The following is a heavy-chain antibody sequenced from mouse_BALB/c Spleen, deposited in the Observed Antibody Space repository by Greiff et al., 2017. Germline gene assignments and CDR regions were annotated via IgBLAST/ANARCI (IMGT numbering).Heavy chain of an antibody. CDR1: GFTFSSYG. D-gene: IGHD2-14*01. V-gene: IGHV5-6*02. J-gene: IGHJ4*01. CDR2: ISSGGSYT. CDR3: ARHGVRDAMDY. Sequence: DVKLVESGGDLVKPGGSLKLSCAASGFTFSSYGMSWVRQTPDKRLEWVATISSGGSYTYYPDSVKGRFTISRDNAKNTLYLQMSSLKSEDTAMYYCARHGVRDAMDYWGQGTSVTVSS.